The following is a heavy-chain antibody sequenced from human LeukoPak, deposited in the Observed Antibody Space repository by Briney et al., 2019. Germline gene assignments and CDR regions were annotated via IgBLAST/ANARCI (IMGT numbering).Heavy chain of an antibody. CDR3: ARKQRKLFYFDY. CDR2: IYYRGST. CDR1: GDSISSSTYY. J-gene: IGHJ4*02. Sequence: PSETLSLTCTVSGDSISSSTYYWGWIRQPPGKGLEWIGSIYYRGSTYHNASLKSRVTISVDTSKNQFSLKLSSVTAADTAVYYCARKQRKLFYFDYWGQGTLVTVSS. V-gene: IGHV4-39*01. D-gene: IGHD6-25*01.